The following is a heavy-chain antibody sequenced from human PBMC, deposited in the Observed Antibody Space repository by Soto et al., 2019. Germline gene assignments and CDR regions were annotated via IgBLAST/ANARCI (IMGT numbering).Heavy chain of an antibody. D-gene: IGHD3-10*01. CDR1: GFTFNMYW. J-gene: IGHJ5*02. CDR2: IYNDGTYA. CDR3: AKDLYNDGSGAT. V-gene: IGHV3-74*01. Sequence: GGSLRLSCAGSGFTFNMYWMHWVRQVPGKGPVWVARIYNDGTYADYADSVKGRFTISRDNAKDTLYLQMNSLRAEDTAVYYCAKDLYNDGSGATWGQGTLVTVSS.